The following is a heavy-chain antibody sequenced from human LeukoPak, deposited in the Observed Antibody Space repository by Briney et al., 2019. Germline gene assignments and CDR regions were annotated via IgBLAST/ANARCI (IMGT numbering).Heavy chain of an antibody. J-gene: IGHJ4*02. Sequence: GGSLRLSCVASGFTFDNYAMHWVRQAPGKGLEWVSGISWNSGSIGHAGSVKGRFTISRDNAKNSLYLQMNSLRVEDMALYYCAKGWSSSPFGLIDYWGQGTLVTVSS. CDR2: ISWNSGSI. CDR3: AKGWSSSPFGLIDY. CDR1: GFTFDNYA. D-gene: IGHD6-6*01. V-gene: IGHV3-9*03.